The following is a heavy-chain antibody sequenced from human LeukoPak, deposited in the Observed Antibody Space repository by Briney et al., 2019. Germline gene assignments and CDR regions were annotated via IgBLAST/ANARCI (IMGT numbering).Heavy chain of an antibody. V-gene: IGHV1-69*05. CDR1: GGSFNNYA. J-gene: IGHJ6*03. CDR3: ARDFEERWVGYCTNGVCYKDYYYYYMDV. D-gene: IGHD2-8*01. Sequence: GASVKVSCKAPGGSFNNYAISWVRQAPGQGLEWMGRIIPIFGTANYAQKFQGRVTITTDESTSTAYLELSSLRSEDTAVYYCARDFEERWVGYCTNGVCYKDYYYYYMDVWGKGTTVTVSS. CDR2: IIPIFGTA.